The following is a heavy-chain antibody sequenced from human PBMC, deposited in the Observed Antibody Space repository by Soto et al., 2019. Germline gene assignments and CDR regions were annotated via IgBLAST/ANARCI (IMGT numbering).Heavy chain of an antibody. CDR3: AKRRGAGGHFDY. CDR2: VSIGGST. V-gene: IGHV3-23*01. Sequence: GGSLRLSCAASGFTLSSYAMGWVRQGPGKGLEWVAVVSIGGSTHYADSERGRLTISRDNSKNTLSLQMNSLTAEDTAVYFCAKRRGAGGHFDYWGQGALVTVSS. J-gene: IGHJ4*02. D-gene: IGHD2-15*01. CDR1: GFTLSSYA.